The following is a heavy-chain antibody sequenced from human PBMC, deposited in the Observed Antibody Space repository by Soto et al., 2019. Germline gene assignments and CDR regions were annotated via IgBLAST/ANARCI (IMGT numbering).Heavy chain of an antibody. D-gene: IGHD3-3*01. CDR2: IYYSGST. CDR3: ARVLRSITFFEWFSPDPDLYDP. J-gene: IGHJ5*01. Sequence: PSETLSLTCTVSGGSISSGDYYWSGIRQPPGKGLEWIGYIYYSGSTYYNPSLKSRVTISVDTSKNQFSLKLSSVTAADTAVYYCARVLRSITFFEWFSPDPDLYDPWSQRALVTVSS. CDR1: GGSISSGDYY. V-gene: IGHV4-30-4*01.